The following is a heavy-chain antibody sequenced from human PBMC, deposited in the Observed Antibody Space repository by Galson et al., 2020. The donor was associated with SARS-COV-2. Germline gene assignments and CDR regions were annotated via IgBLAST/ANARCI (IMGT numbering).Heavy chain of an antibody. Sequence: SETLSLTCAVYGGSFSGYYWSWIRQPPGKGLEWIGEINHSGSTNYNPSLKSRVTISVDTSKNQFSLKLSSVTAADTAVYYCARTSNYKAARRGRYFDYWGQGTLVTVSS. V-gene: IGHV4-34*01. CDR3: ARTSNYKAARRGRYFDY. D-gene: IGHD6-6*01. J-gene: IGHJ4*02. CDR2: INHSGST. CDR1: GGSFSGYY.